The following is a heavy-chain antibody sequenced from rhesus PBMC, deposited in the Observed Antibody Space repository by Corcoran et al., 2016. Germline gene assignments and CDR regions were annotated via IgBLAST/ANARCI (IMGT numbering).Heavy chain of an antibody. CDR3: ARDTAGTDY. Sequence: QVQLQESGPGLVRPSETLSLTCAVSGGSISRGYYYWSWIRQPAGNGLEWIGYRTCSGITSSNPPRKSRVTIASDTSKNQFALKLSSVTAADTAVDSWARDTAGTDYWGQGVLVTVSS. J-gene: IGHJ4*01. CDR1: GGSISRGYYY. D-gene: IGHD5-24*01. V-gene: IGHV4-122*02. CDR2: RTCSGIT.